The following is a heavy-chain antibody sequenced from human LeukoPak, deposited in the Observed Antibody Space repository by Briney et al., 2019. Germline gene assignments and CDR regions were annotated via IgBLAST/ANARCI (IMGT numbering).Heavy chain of an antibody. J-gene: IGHJ3*02. CDR1: GGSISSYY. CDR2: IYYSGST. V-gene: IGHV4-59*08. D-gene: IGHD4-17*01. Sequence: PSETLSLTCTVSGGSISSYYWSWIRQPPGKGLEWIGYIYYSGSTNYNPSLKSRVTISVDMSKNQFSLRLSSVTAADTAVYYCARHAIYGDYNYPDAFDIWGQGTMVTVSS. CDR3: ARHAIYGDYNYPDAFDI.